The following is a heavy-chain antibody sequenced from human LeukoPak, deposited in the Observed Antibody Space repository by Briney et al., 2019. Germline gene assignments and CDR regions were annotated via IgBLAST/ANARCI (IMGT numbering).Heavy chain of an antibody. CDR3: ARYQLLPNPNWFDP. CDR2: ISAYNGNT. D-gene: IGHD2-2*01. CDR1: GYTFTSYG. V-gene: IGHV1-18*01. Sequence: ASVKVSCKASGYTFTSYGVSWVRQAPGQGLEWMGWISAYNGNTNYAQKLQGRVTMTTDTSTSTAYMELRSLRSDDTAVYYCARYQLLPNPNWFDPWGQGTLVTVSS. J-gene: IGHJ5*02.